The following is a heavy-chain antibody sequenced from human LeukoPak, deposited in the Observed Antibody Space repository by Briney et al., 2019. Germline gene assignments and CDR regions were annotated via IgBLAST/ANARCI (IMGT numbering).Heavy chain of an antibody. CDR3: ARDDEWELHDY. J-gene: IGHJ4*02. CDR1: GFTFSSYS. V-gene: IGHV3-21*01. Sequence: GGSLRLSCAASGFTFSSYSMNWVRQAPGKGLEWVSSISSSSSYIYYADSVKGRFTIYRDNAKNSLYLQMNSLRAEDTAVYYCARDDEWELHDYWGQGTLVTVSS. D-gene: IGHD1-26*01. CDR2: ISSSSSYI.